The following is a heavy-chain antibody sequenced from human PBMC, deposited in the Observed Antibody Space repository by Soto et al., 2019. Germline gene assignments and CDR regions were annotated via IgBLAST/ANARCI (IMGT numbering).Heavy chain of an antibody. CDR1: GASMSSGGYY. V-gene: IGHV4-31*03. CDR2: IYYSGST. Sequence: SETLSLTCTVSGASMSSGGYYWTWIRQSPGKGLEWIGYIYYSGSTYYNPSLESRVAISLDTSRSQFSLALHSVTAADTAIYYCARDRHNNFFDPWGQGTLVT. D-gene: IGHD6-6*01. J-gene: IGHJ5*02. CDR3: ARDRHNNFFDP.